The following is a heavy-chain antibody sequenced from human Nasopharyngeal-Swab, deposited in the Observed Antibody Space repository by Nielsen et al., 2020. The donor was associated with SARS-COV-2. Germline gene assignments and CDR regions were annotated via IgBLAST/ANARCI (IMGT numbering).Heavy chain of an antibody. D-gene: IGHD3-3*01. V-gene: IGHV3-48*04. CDR3: ARDPPADFWSGYYLDY. Sequence: VRQAPGKGLEWVSYISSSSSTIYYADSVKGRFAISRDNAKNSLYLQMNSLRAEDTAVYYCARDPPADFWSGYYLDYWGQGTLVTVSS. J-gene: IGHJ4*02. CDR2: ISSSSSTI.